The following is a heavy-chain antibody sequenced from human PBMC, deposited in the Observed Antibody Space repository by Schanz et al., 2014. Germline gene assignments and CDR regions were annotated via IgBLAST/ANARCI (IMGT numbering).Heavy chain of an antibody. CDR3: ASPSGYSDYGTYFDF. CDR2: ISSGSSYA. D-gene: IGHD5-12*01. Sequence: VQLVESGGGVVQPGRSLRLSCAASGFTFSSYAMHWIRQAPGKGLEWVSDISSGSSYANYADSVKGRFTISRDNAKNSLYLQMNSLRTEDTAVYYCASPSGYSDYGTYFDFWGQGTLVTVSS. J-gene: IGHJ4*02. V-gene: IGHV3-21*05. CDR1: GFTFSSYA.